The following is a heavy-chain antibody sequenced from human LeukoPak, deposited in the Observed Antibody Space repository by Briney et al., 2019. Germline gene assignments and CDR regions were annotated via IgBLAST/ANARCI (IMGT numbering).Heavy chain of an antibody. CDR2: IKSKSDGGTT. D-gene: IGHD3-10*01. V-gene: IGHV3-15*05. Sequence: PSETLSLTCTVSGYSISSGYYWGWIRQPPGKGLEWVGRIKSKSDGGTTDYAAPVKGRFTISRDDSKNTLFLQVNSLKIEDTAVYYCTTVTLRPVGLWGQGTLVTVSS. CDR1: GYSISSGYY. CDR3: TTVTLRPVGL. J-gene: IGHJ4*02.